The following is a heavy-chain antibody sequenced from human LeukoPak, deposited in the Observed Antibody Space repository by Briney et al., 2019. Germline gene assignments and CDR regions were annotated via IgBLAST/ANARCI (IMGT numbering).Heavy chain of an antibody. V-gene: IGHV1-69*05. Sequence: SVKVSCKASGGTFSSYAISWVRQAPGQGLEWIGRIIPIFGTANYAQKFQGRVTITTDESTSTAYMELSSLRSEDTAVYYCARESQDGIIAVAGTEWGQGTLVTVSS. J-gene: IGHJ4*02. CDR2: IIPIFGTA. D-gene: IGHD6-19*01. CDR1: GGTFSSYA. CDR3: ARESQDGIIAVAGTE.